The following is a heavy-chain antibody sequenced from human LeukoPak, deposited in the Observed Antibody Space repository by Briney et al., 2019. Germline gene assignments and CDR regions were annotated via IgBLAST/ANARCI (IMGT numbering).Heavy chain of an antibody. Sequence: NPSETLSLTCTVSGGSISSSSYYWGWIRQPPGKGLEWIGSIYHSGSTYYNPSLKSRVTISVDTSKNQFSLKLSSVTAADTAVYYCARSVEGYCSGGSCYSYYYYMDVWGKGTTVTVSS. CDR3: ARSVEGYCSGGSCYSYYYYMDV. J-gene: IGHJ6*03. CDR1: GGSISSSSYY. CDR2: IYHSGST. D-gene: IGHD2-15*01. V-gene: IGHV4-39*07.